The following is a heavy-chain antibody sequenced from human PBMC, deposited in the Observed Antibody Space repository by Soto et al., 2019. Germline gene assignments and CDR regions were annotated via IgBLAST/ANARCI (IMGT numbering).Heavy chain of an antibody. CDR2: IIPIFGTA. CDR1: GGTFSSYA. Sequence: ASVKVSCKASGGTFSSYAISWVRQAPGQGLEWMGGIIPIFGTANYAQKFQGRVTITADESMSTAYMELSSLRSEDTAVYYCAMSSIVVVPAATNYYYGMDVWGQGTTVTVSS. D-gene: IGHD2-2*01. J-gene: IGHJ6*02. V-gene: IGHV1-69*13. CDR3: AMSSIVVVPAATNYYYGMDV.